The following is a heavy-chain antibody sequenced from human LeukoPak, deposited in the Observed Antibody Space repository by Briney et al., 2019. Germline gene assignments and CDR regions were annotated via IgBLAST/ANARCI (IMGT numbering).Heavy chain of an antibody. Sequence: GGSLRLSCSASGFTFSRSAMAGVRHLPGKGLEWVSSISGSGQQRYYGDSVKGRFSVSRDNSKNTLYLQMDSLRADDSALYYCAKDANYLDGSAYFIPFDSWGQGTLVTVSS. CDR2: ISGSGQQR. J-gene: IGHJ4*02. V-gene: IGHV3-23*01. CDR1: GFTFSRSA. D-gene: IGHD3-22*01. CDR3: AKDANYLDGSAYFIPFDS.